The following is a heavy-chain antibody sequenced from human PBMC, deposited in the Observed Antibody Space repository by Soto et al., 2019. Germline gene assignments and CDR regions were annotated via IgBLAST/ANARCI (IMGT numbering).Heavy chain of an antibody. V-gene: IGHV3-30-3*01. CDR1: GFTFSSYA. J-gene: IGHJ3*02. CDR3: ARGGWSGSLDAFDI. Sequence: QVQLVESGGGVVQPGRSLRLSCAASGFTFSSYAMHWVRQAPGKGLEWVAVISYDGSNKYYADSVKGRFTISRDNSKNTLNLQMNSLRAEDTAVYYCARGGWSGSLDAFDIWGQGTMVTVSS. CDR2: ISYDGSNK. D-gene: IGHD3-3*01.